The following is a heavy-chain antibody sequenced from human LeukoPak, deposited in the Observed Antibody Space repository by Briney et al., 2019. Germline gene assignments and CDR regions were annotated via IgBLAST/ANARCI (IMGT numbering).Heavy chain of an antibody. J-gene: IGHJ5*02. CDR3: ARHKISIAALGWFDP. CDR2: IYYSGST. D-gene: IGHD6-6*01. Sequence: PSETLSLTCTVSGGSISSSSYYWGWIRQPPGKGLEWIGSIYYSGSTYYNPSLKSRVTISVDTSKNQFSLKLSSVTAADTAVYYCARHKISIAALGWFDPWGQGTLVTVSS. CDR1: GGSISSSSYY. V-gene: IGHV4-39*01.